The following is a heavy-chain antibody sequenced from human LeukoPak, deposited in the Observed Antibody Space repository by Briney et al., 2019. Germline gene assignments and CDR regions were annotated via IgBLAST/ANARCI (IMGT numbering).Heavy chain of an antibody. Sequence: SETLSLTCTVSGGSISSYYWSWIRQPPGKGLEWIGDIYYSGSTNYNPSLKSRVTISVDTSKNQFSLKLSSVTAADAAVYYCARAGDDYSDEIFDYWGQGTLVTVSS. D-gene: IGHD4-17*01. CDR2: IYYSGST. V-gene: IGHV4-59*01. CDR1: GGSISSYY. J-gene: IGHJ4*02. CDR3: ARAGDDYSDEIFDY.